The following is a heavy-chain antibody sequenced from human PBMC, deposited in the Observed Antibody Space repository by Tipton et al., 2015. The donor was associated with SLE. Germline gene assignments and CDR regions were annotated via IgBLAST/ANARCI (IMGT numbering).Heavy chain of an antibody. CDR1: GGSISSGGYS. J-gene: IGHJ4*02. V-gene: IGHV4-61*02. Sequence: GLVKPSQTLSLTCTVSGGSISSGGYSWNWIRQPAGKGLEWIGRIYTSGSTYYNPSLKSRVAISVDTSKNQFSLNLTSVTAADTAVYYCARVVRLLGAAGHFATWGQGALVTVSS. CDR2: IYTSGST. CDR3: ARVVRLLGAAGHFAT. D-gene: IGHD6-13*01.